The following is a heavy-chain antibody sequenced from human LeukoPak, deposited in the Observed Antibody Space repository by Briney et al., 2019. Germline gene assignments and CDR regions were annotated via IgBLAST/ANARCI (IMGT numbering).Heavy chain of an antibody. D-gene: IGHD4-17*01. J-gene: IGHJ4*02. CDR1: GGTFSSYS. CDR3: AKVIGGDYGDYRGYFDY. V-gene: IGHV1-69*13. CDR2: IIPIFDTA. Sequence: SVKVSCKASGGTFSSYSISWVRQAPGQGLEWMGGIIPIFDTADYAQEFQGRVTITADESTSTAYMELSSLRAEDTALYYCAKVIGGDYGDYRGYFDYWGQGTLVTVSS.